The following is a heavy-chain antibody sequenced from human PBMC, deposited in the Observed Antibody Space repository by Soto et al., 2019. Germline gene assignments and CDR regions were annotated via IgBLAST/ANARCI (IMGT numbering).Heavy chain of an antibody. J-gene: IGHJ5*02. CDR3: AREVTETRGVGIGSNFFDP. V-gene: IGHV4-59*12. CDR1: GGSISSYY. Sequence: SGTLTLTYTFSGGSISSYYWSLIRLPPWKLLEWIGYIYYSGSTNYNPSLKSRVTISVDTSKNEVSLELRSVTAADTAVYFCAREVTETRGVGIGSNFFDPWGQGTLVTVSS. CDR2: IYYSGST. D-gene: IGHD3-10*01.